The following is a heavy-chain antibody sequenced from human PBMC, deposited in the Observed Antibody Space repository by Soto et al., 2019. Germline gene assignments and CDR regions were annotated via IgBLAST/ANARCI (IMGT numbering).Heavy chain of an antibody. Sequence: GASVKVSCKVSGYTLTELSMHWARQAPGKGLEWMGGFDPEDGETIYAQKFQGRVTMTEDTSTDTAYMELSSLRSEDTAVYYCATRVYGSGSRNWFDPWGQGTLVTVSS. J-gene: IGHJ5*02. D-gene: IGHD3-10*01. CDR2: FDPEDGET. V-gene: IGHV1-24*01. CDR3: ATRVYGSGSRNWFDP. CDR1: GYTLTELS.